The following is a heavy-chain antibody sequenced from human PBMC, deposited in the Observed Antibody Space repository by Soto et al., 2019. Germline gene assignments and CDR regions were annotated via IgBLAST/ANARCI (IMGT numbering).Heavy chain of an antibody. D-gene: IGHD3-22*01. CDR1: GYTFTGYY. CDR2: INPNSGGT. J-gene: IGHJ6*02. V-gene: IGHV1-2*04. CDR3: ARETYYYDSSGYYHSTRYYGMDV. Sequence: GASVKVSCKASGYTFTGYYMHWVRQAPGQGLEWMGWINPNSGGTNYAQKFQGWVTMTRDTSISTAYMELSRLRSDDTAVYHCARETYYYDSSGYYHSTRYYGMDVWGQGTTVTVSS.